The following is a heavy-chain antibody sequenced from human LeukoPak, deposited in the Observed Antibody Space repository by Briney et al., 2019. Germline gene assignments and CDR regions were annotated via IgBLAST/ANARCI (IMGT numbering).Heavy chain of an antibody. Sequence: SETLSLTCAVYGGSFSGYYWSWIRQPPGKGLEWIGEINHSGSTNYNPSLESRVTISVDTSKNQFSLKLSSVTAADTAVYYCARGHDSSGYYFDYWGQGTLVTVSS. CDR1: GGSFSGYY. CDR3: ARGHDSSGYYFDY. D-gene: IGHD3-22*01. J-gene: IGHJ4*02. V-gene: IGHV4-34*01. CDR2: INHSGST.